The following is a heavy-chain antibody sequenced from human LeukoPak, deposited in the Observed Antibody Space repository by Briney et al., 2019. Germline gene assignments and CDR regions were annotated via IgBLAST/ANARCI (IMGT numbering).Heavy chain of an antibody. Sequence: GGSLRLSCAASGFTFDDYAMHWVRQAPGKGLEWVSGISWNSGHVGYADSVKGRFTISRDNAKNSLYLQMTSLRVEDTAVYYCARGGIFNPYELWGQGTLVTVSS. V-gene: IGHV3-9*01. CDR2: ISWNSGHV. CDR1: GFTFDDYA. D-gene: IGHD3-22*01. CDR3: ARGGIFNPYEL. J-gene: IGHJ4*02.